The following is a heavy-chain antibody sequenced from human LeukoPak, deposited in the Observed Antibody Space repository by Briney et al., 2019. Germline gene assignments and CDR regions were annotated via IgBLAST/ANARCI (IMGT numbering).Heavy chain of an antibody. V-gene: IGHV1-69*05. CDR1: GGTFSSYA. Sequence: SVKVSXKASGGTFSSYAISWVRQAPGQGLEWIGRIIPIFGTANYAQKFQGRVTITTDESTSTAYMELSSLRSEDTAVYYCARDRGYYDGSGYYYFDYWGQGTLVTVSS. CDR3: ARDRGYYDGSGYYYFDY. D-gene: IGHD3-22*01. J-gene: IGHJ4*02. CDR2: IIPIFGTA.